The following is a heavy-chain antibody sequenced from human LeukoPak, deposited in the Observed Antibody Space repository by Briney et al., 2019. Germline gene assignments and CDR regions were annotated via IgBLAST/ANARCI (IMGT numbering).Heavy chain of an antibody. V-gene: IGHV3-7*05. D-gene: IGHD6-6*01. J-gene: IGHJ6*02. Sequence: GGSLRLSCVASGFTFRSYWMSWVRQAPGKGLEWVANIKQDGSEKYYVDSVKGRFTISRDNARNSLFLQMNSLRAEDTALYYCAAVVEYSSSSIFYYGMDVWGQGTPVTVSS. CDR2: IKQDGSEK. CDR3: AAVVEYSSSSIFYYGMDV. CDR1: GFTFRSYW.